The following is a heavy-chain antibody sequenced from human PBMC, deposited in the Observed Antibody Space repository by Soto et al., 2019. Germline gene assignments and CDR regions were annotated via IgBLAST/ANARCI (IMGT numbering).Heavy chain of an antibody. CDR2: INAGNGNT. V-gene: IGHV1-3*01. CDR1: GYTFTSYA. Sequence: QVQLVQSGAEVKKPGASVKVSCKASGYTFTSYAMHWVRQAPGQRLEWMGWINAGNGNTKYSQKFQGRVTITRDKSASTAYMELSSLRSEDTAVYYCARGDYDILTGYYNWFDPWGQGTLVTVSS. D-gene: IGHD3-9*01. CDR3: ARGDYDILTGYYNWFDP. J-gene: IGHJ5*02.